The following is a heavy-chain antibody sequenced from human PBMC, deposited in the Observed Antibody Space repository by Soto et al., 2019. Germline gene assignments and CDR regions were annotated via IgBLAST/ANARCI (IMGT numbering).Heavy chain of an antibody. Sequence: GGSLRLSCAASGFTFSSYAMSWVRQAPGKGLEWVSAISGSGGSTYYADSVKGRFTISRDNSKNTLYLQMNSLRAEETAVYYCAKAVAYYGSGSYYTSWGQGTLVTVSS. CDR3: AKAVAYYGSGSYYTS. CDR2: ISGSGGST. V-gene: IGHV3-23*01. D-gene: IGHD3-10*01. J-gene: IGHJ4*02. CDR1: GFTFSSYA.